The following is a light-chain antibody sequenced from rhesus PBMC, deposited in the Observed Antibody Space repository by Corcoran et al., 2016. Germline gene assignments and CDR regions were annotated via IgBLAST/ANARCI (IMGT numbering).Light chain of an antibody. J-gene: IGKJ3*01. CDR3: QKYSSSPFT. Sequence: IVLTQSPATLSLSPGERATLSCRASQSVSRSLAWYQQNPDQAPKRLIYGASSRATGIPDRFRGSGAGTEFTLTISSLEPEDFAVYYCQKYSSSPFTFGPGTKLDIK. CDR2: GAS. V-gene: IGKV3-53*02. CDR1: QSVSRS.